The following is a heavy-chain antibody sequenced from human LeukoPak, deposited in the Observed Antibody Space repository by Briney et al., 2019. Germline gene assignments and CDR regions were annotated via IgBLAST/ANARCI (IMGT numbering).Heavy chain of an antibody. CDR3: ARAGSWSLPDNPDGDYYYYMDV. CDR2: IIPIFGTA. V-gene: IGHV1-69*05. J-gene: IGHJ6*03. D-gene: IGHD6-13*01. Sequence: SVKVSCKASGGTFSSYAISWVRLAPGQGLEWMGGIIPIFGTANYAQKFQGRVTITTDESTSTAYMELSSLRSEDTAVYYCARAGSWSLPDNPDGDYYYYMDVWGKGTTVTVSS. CDR1: GGTFSSYA.